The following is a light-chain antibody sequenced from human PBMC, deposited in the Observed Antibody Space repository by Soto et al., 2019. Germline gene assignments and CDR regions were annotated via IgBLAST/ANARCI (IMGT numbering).Light chain of an antibody. Sequence: QSALTQPASVSGSPGQSITISCTGTSGDIGSYNRVSWYQQHPGKAPQLIIYEVTDRPSGVSNHFSGSKSGNTASLTISGLQAEDEAEYYCSSYTNINTGACVFGTGTKLTVL. V-gene: IGLV2-14*01. CDR3: SSYTNINTGACV. J-gene: IGLJ1*01. CDR2: EVT. CDR1: SGDIGSYNR.